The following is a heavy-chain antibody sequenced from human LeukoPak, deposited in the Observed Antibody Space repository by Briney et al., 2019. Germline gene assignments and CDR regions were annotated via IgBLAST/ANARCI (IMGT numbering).Heavy chain of an antibody. CDR1: GFTFSNYD. D-gene: IGHD3-10*01. CDR2: ISSSSSYI. V-gene: IGHV3-21*01. J-gene: IGHJ4*02. Sequence: PGGSLRLSCAASGFTFSNYDMNWVRQAPGKGLEGVASISSSSSYIYYADSVKGRFAISRDNAKSSLYLQMYSLRAEDTAVYYCAGTYGSGSYPNYWGQGTLVTVSS. CDR3: AGTYGSGSYPNY.